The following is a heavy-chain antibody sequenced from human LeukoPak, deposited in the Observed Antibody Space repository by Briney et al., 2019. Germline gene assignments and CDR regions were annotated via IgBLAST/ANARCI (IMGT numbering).Heavy chain of an antibody. V-gene: IGHV3-48*01. CDR3: ARDYNYFDY. J-gene: IGHJ4*02. D-gene: IGHD4-11*01. Sequence: GGSLRLSCAASGFTFSSYWMNWVRQAPGKGLEWVSSITSSRSTIYYADSVKGRFTISRDNAKNSLYLQMNSLRAEDTAVYYCARDYNYFDYWGQGTLVTVSS. CDR2: ITSSRSTI. CDR1: GFTFSSYW.